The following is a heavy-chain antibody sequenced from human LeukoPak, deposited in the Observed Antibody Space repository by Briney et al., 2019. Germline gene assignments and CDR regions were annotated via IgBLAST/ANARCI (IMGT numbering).Heavy chain of an antibody. Sequence: TPSETLSLTCTVSGGSISSYYWSWTRQPPGKGLEWIGYIYYSGSTNYNPSLKSRVTISVDTSKNQFSLKLSSVTAADTAVYYCASWHYYDSSVGAFDIWGQGTMVTVSS. V-gene: IGHV4-59*01. J-gene: IGHJ3*02. D-gene: IGHD3-22*01. CDR1: GGSISSYY. CDR2: IYYSGST. CDR3: ASWHYYDSSVGAFDI.